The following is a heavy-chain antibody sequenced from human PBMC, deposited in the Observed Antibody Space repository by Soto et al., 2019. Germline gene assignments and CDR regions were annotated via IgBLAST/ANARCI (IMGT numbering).Heavy chain of an antibody. D-gene: IGHD6-13*01. J-gene: IGHJ5*02. V-gene: IGHV3-21*01. Sequence: PWGSLRLSCAASGFPFSKYEMNWFRQAPGKGLEWVSTISSNSAYIYYTDALRGRFTISRDNAKNSLHLQMNSLRAEDTAVYYCTRDASRDSSARGWFDPWGPGTLVTVSS. CDR3: TRDASRDSSARGWFDP. CDR1: GFPFSKYE. CDR2: ISSNSAYI.